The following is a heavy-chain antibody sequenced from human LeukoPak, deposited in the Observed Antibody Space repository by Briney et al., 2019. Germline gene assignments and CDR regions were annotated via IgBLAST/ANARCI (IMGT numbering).Heavy chain of an antibody. CDR3: ARYLVYDSSGYYHNSFDY. CDR2: ISAYNGNT. V-gene: IGHV1-18*01. J-gene: IGHJ4*02. Sequence: ASVKVSCKASGYTFTSYGISWVRQAPGQGLEWMGWISAYNGNTNYAQKLQGRVTMTTDTSTSTAYMELRSLRSDDTAVYYCARYLVYDSSGYYHNSFDYWGQGTLVTVSS. D-gene: IGHD3-22*01. CDR1: GYTFTSYG.